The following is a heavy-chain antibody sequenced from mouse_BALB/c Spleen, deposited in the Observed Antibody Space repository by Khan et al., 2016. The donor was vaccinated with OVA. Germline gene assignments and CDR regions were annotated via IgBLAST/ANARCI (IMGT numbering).Heavy chain of an antibody. J-gene: IGHJ2*01. D-gene: IGHD1-2*01. CDR2: ISYSGST. V-gene: IGHV3-1*02. CDR1: GYSITSGYG. CDR3: ARTARIKY. Sequence: EVQLQESGPGLVKPSQSLSLTCTVSGYSITSGYGWNWIRQFPGNKLEWMGYISYSGSTNYNPSLKSRISITRDTSKNQFFLQLNSVTTEDTANYACARTARIKYWGKGTTLTVSS.